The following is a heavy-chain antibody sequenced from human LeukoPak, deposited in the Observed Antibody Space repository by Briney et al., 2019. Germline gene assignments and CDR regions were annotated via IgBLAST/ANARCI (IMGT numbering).Heavy chain of an antibody. CDR2: ILSDGSKE. CDR3: ARFAAGGSYYYMDV. J-gene: IGHJ6*03. D-gene: IGHD6-25*01. CDR1: GFTFSSYG. V-gene: IGHV3-33*01. Sequence: GGSLRLSCAASGFTFSSYGMHWVRQAPGKGLEWVAVILSDGSKEFYTDSVKGRFTISRDNAKNSLYLQMNSLRADDTAVYYCARFAAGGSYYYMDVWGKGTTVTVSS.